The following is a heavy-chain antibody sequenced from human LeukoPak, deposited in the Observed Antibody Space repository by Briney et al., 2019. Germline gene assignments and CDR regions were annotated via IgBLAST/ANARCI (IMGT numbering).Heavy chain of an antibody. V-gene: IGHV1-2*02. D-gene: IGHD6-13*01. J-gene: IGHJ4*02. CDR3: ARTLYIAAAPGGLDY. CDR1: GYTFTAYY. CDR2: INPNSGGT. Sequence: GASLKVSCKTSGYTFTAYYIHWVRQAPGQGLEWMGWINPNSGGTNYAQKFQGRVTMTRDTSSGTVYMELSSLSSDDTAVYYCARTLYIAAAPGGLDYWGQGTLVTVSS.